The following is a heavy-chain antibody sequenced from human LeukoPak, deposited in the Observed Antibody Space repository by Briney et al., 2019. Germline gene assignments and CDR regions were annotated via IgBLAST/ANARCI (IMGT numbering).Heavy chain of an antibody. Sequence: SETLSLTCTVSGGSISGYYWNWIRQPPGQGLEWIVNINYSGTTNDNPSLKSRITISVDTSKNQFSLELSSVTTADTAVYYCARGRISSGWFAHIDYWGQGTLVTVSS. CDR2: INYSGTT. CDR1: GGSISGYY. J-gene: IGHJ4*02. V-gene: IGHV4-59*01. D-gene: IGHD6-19*01. CDR3: ARGRISSGWFAHIDY.